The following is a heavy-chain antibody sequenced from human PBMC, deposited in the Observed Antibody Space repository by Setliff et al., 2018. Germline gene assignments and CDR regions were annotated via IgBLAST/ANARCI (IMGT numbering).Heavy chain of an antibody. CDR3: ARTKTRILGV. CDR1: GGSFSGYY. CDR2: INHSGRA. V-gene: IGHV4-34*01. D-gene: IGHD2-15*01. J-gene: IGHJ6*04. Sequence: SETLSLTCAVYGGSFSGYYWSWIRQPPGKGLEWIGEINHSGRANSNPSLKSRVTISVDTSKNQFSLKLSSVTAADTAVYYCARTKTRILGVWGKGTTVTVSS.